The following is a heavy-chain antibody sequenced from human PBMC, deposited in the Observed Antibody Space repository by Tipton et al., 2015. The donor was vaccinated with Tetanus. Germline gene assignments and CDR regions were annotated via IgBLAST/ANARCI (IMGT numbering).Heavy chain of an antibody. CDR1: GASFSSGDYY. CDR3: ARAAGFLGPTHDF. CDR2: IYQTGTT. J-gene: IGHJ4*02. Sequence: TLSLTCTVSGASFSSGDYYWSWIRKPPGKDLEWIGYIYQTGTTYYNPSLKGRVTISMDRSNTQFSLRLDSLTAADTAVYYCARAAGFLGPTHDFWGRGTLVSVSS. D-gene: IGHD2/OR15-2a*01. V-gene: IGHV4-30-4*01.